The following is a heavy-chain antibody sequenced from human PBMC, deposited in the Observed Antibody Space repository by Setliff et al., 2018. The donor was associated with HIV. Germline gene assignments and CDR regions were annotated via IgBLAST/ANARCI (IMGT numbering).Heavy chain of an antibody. D-gene: IGHD1-1*01. CDR1: GFTLGDHY. CDR3: ARDSPQGWNRPRDMDV. CDR2: ISTTGDTT. Sequence: PGGSLRLSCVASGFTLGDHYMNWIRQAPGKGLEWVAYISTTGDTTYYADSVKGRFTISRDNAKNSLYLQMSSLRVEDTAVYYCARDSPQGWNRPRDMDVWGKGTTVTVS. J-gene: IGHJ6*03. V-gene: IGHV3-11*04.